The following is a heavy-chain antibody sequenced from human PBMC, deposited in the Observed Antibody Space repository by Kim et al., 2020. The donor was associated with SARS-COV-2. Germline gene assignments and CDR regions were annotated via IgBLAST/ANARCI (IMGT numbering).Heavy chain of an antibody. CDR3: ARDLMGATHYFDY. D-gene: IGHD1-26*01. J-gene: IGHJ4*02. V-gene: IGHV4-34*01. Sequence: YHPSLKSRVTISVDTSKNQFSLKLSSVTAADTAVYYCARDLMGATHYFDYWGQGTLVTVSS.